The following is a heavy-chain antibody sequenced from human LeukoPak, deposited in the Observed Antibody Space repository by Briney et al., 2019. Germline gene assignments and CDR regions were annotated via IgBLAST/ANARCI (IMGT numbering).Heavy chain of an antibody. J-gene: IGHJ4*02. CDR2: IYYSGST. V-gene: IGHV4-59*01. CDR3: ARETLNSRLAY. D-gene: IGHD1-7*01. Sequence: SETLSLTCTVSGGSISNYYWSWIPQPPGKGLEWIGYIYYSGSTKYNPSLKSRVTISVDTSKNQFSLRLSPVTAADTAVYYCARETLNSRLAYWGQGTLVTVSS. CDR1: GGSISNYY.